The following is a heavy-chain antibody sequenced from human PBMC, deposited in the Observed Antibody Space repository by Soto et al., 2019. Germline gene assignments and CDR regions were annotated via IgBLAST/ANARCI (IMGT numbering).Heavy chain of an antibody. D-gene: IGHD1-26*01. V-gene: IGHV4-34*12. CDR2: IIHSEST. J-gene: IGHJ6*02. CDR1: GGSFSAYY. CDR3: ARQRPTDGRWEFANYYGMDV. Sequence: SETLSLTCAVYGGSFSAYYWSWVRQPPGKGPEWIGEIIHSESTKYNPSLKSRVTISVDTSKNQFSLKLSSVTAADTAVYYCARQRPTDGRWEFANYYGMDVWGQGTPVTVSS.